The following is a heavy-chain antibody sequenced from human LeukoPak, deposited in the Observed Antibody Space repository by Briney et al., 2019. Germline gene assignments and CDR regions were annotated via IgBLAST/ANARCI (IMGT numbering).Heavy chain of an antibody. J-gene: IGHJ4*02. V-gene: IGHV4-59*08. CDR2: IYYSGST. CDR3: ARLPRYSSGRYDY. Sequence: PSETLSLTCTVSGGSLSSYYWSWIRQPPGKGLEWIGYIYYSGSTNYNPSLKSRVTISVDTSKNQFSLKLSSVTAADTAVYYCARLPRYSSGRYDYWGQGTLVTVSS. D-gene: IGHD6-19*01. CDR1: GGSLSSYY.